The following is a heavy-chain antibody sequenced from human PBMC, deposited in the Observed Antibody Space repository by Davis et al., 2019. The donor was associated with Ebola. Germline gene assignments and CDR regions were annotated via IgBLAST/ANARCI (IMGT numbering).Heavy chain of an antibody. Sequence: GESLKISCAASGFTFSSYWMSWVRQAPGKGLEWVSVIYSGGSTYYADSVKGRFTISRDNSKNTLYLQMNSLRAEDTAVYYCASFRLPYYYGMDVWGQGTTVTVSS. CDR2: IYSGGST. J-gene: IGHJ6*02. D-gene: IGHD4-11*01. CDR3: ASFRLPYYYGMDV. CDR1: GFTFSSYW. V-gene: IGHV3-53*01.